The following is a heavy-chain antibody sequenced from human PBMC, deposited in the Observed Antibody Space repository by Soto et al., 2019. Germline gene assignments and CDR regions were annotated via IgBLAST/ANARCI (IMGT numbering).Heavy chain of an antibody. J-gene: IGHJ5*02. V-gene: IGHV4-31*03. D-gene: IGHD3-10*01. CDR2: IYYSGVT. CDR3: ARDLRGRRSGRFDP. CDR1: GDPITSGGFF. Sequence: QVQLQESGPGLVKPSQTLSLTCTLSGDPITSGGFFWTWIRQHPEKGLEWIVYIYYSGVTYYNPSLSSRATISVDTSKNQFSLNLSSVPAADTAMNYCARDLRGRRSGRFDPWGQGTLVTVSS.